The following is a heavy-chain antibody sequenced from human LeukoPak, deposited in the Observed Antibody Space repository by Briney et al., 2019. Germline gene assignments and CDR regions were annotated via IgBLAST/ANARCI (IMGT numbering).Heavy chain of an antibody. Sequence: GGSLRLSCAASGFTFTSYAMHRVRQAPGKGLEWVAVISYDGSNKYYADSVKGRFTISRDNSKNTLYLQMNSLRAEDTAVYYCARASHIVVVPAAPRGAFDIWGQGTMVTVSS. V-gene: IGHV3-30*04. CDR2: ISYDGSNK. D-gene: IGHD2-2*01. CDR1: GFTFTSYA. CDR3: ARASHIVVVPAAPRGAFDI. J-gene: IGHJ3*02.